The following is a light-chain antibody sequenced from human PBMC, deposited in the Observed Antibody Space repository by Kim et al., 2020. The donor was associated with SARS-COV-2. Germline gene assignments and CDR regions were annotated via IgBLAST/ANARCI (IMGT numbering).Light chain of an antibody. CDR2: GAS. CDR1: QYISDY. Sequence: DIQMTQFPSSLSASVGDRGTIRCRASQYISDYVNWFQQKPGKAPKLLIYGASTLESGVPSRFSGNKSGTDFTLTITNLQPEDFATYYCLQTYSIPYAFGQGTKLEI. J-gene: IGKJ2*01. CDR3: LQTYSIPYA. V-gene: IGKV1-39*01.